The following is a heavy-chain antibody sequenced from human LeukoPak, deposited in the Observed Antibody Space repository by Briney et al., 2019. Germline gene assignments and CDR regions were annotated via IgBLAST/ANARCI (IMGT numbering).Heavy chain of an antibody. CDR3: ARDNSVGDNAWWFDP. V-gene: IGHV1-46*01. J-gene: IGHJ5*02. CDR2: INPTGGST. CDR1: GFTFSSFG. D-gene: IGHD1-26*01. Sequence: SGGSLRLSCGASGFTFSSFGMHWVRQAPGQGLEWMGLINPTGGSTGYAQKFQGRVTMTRDMSTSTDYMELSSLRSEDTAIYYCARDNSVGDNAWWFDPWGQGTLVTVSS.